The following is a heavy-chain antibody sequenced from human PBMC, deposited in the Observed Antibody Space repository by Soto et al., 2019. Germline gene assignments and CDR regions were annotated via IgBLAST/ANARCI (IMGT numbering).Heavy chain of an antibody. V-gene: IGHV4-4*07. CDR2: IYSSGST. CDR1: GGSIKKYY. J-gene: IGHJ6*02. Sequence: SETLSLTCTVSGGSIKKYYWNWIRQSAGKGLEWIGRIYSSGSTNYNPSLKSRVTMLVDTSKSQFSLNLNSVTAADTAVYYCAGIGEDIYYGMDVWGQGXTVTVSS. CDR3: AGIGEDIYYGMDV. D-gene: IGHD2-15*01.